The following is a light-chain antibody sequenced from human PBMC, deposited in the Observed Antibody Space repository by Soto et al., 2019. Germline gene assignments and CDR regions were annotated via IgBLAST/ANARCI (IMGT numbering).Light chain of an antibody. CDR3: QQYNSYSWT. CDR2: KAS. J-gene: IGKJ1*01. CDR1: QSISSW. Sequence: DIQMTQSPSTLSASVGDRVTITCRASQSISSWLAWYQQKPGKAPKLLIYKASSLESGVPSRFSGNGSGTEFTLTISSLQPDDFATYYCQQYNSYSWTFGQATKV. V-gene: IGKV1-5*03.